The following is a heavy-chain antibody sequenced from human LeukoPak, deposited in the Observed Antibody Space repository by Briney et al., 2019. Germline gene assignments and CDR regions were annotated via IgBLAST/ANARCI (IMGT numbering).Heavy chain of an antibody. CDR1: GFTFTTYW. CDR3: ARKDSRDY. Sequence: GGSLRLSCAASGFTFTTYWMTWVRQAPGKGLEWVANIKQDGSDKYYVDSVKGRFTISRDNAKNSLFLQMNSLRAEDTAVYYCARKDSRDYWGQGTLVTVSS. D-gene: IGHD2-15*01. V-gene: IGHV3-7*01. J-gene: IGHJ4*02. CDR2: IKQDGSDK.